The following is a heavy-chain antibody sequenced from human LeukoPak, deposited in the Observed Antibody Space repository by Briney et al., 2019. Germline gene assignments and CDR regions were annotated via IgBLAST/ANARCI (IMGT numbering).Heavy chain of an antibody. CDR3: ARSTVDYYYTDV. CDR2: IYYSGST. CDR1: GGSISSYY. J-gene: IGHJ6*03. Sequence: KPSETLSLTCTVSGGSISSYYWSWIRQPPGKGLEWIGYIYYSGSTNYNPSLKSRVTISVDTSKNQFSLKLSSVTAADTAVYYCARSTVDYYYTDVWGKGTTVTVSS. V-gene: IGHV4-59*08. D-gene: IGHD4-23*01.